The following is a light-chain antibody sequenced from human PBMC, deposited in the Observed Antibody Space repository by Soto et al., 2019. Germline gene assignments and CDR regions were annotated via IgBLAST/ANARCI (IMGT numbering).Light chain of an antibody. CDR3: QQYGSSPGT. V-gene: IGKV3-15*01. CDR2: GAS. CDR1: QSVSSN. Sequence: VVMSHSPAPMSVSPGERATLSCRASQSVSSNLAWYQQKPGQAPRLLIYGASTRATGIPARFSGSGSGTEFALTITRVEPEDVAMYFCQQYGSSPGTFGQGTKVDIK. J-gene: IGKJ1*01.